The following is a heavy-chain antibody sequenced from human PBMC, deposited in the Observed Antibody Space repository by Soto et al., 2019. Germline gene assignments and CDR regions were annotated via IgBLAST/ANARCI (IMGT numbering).Heavy chain of an antibody. V-gene: IGHV3-48*03. Sequence: GGSLRLSCVVSGFTFSYYEMSWVRQAPGKGLEWISYISSSGNIIHYADSLKGRFTISRDNARNSLYLQMNSLRPEDTAVYYCARSLRTGYHLSFAYWGQGALVTVSS. J-gene: IGHJ4*02. D-gene: IGHD3-9*01. CDR3: ARSLRTGYHLSFAY. CDR1: GFTFSYYE. CDR2: ISSSGNII.